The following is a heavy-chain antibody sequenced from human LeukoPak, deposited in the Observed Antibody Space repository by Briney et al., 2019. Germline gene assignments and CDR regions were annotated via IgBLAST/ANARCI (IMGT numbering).Heavy chain of an antibody. CDR3: ARADY. V-gene: IGHV3-30-3*01. J-gene: IGHJ4*02. Sequence: GGSPRLSCAASGFTFSSYAMHWVRQAPGKGLEWVAVISYDGSNKYYADSVKGRFTISRDNSKNTLYLQMNSLRAEDTAVYYCARADYWGQGTLVTVSS. CDR1: GFTFSSYA. CDR2: ISYDGSNK.